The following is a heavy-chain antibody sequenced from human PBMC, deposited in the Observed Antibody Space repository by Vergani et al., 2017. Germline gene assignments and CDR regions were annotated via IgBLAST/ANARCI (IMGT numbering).Heavy chain of an antibody. CDR1: RYSFTSYW. V-gene: IGHV5-51*01. CDR3: TRHVPCGDGACLHFDH. CDR2: IYPGDSDT. J-gene: IGHJ4*02. Sequence: EVQLVQSGAEVKKPGESLKISCKGSRYSFTSYWIGWVRQMPGKGLEWMGIIYPGDSDTRYSPSFQGQVTISADKSIGTAYLQWSSLKASDTAMYYCTRHVPCGDGACLHFDHWGQGTQVTVAS. D-gene: IGHD2-21*01.